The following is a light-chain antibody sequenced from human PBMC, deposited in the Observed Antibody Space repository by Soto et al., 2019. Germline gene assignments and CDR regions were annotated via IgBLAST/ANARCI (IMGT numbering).Light chain of an antibody. V-gene: IGKV3-11*01. CDR3: QQRSNGPPRT. J-gene: IGKJ2*01. CDR1: QSVSTY. Sequence: EIVWKQSPATLSLSPRARATLSCRASQSVSTYLAWYQQKPGQAPSLLIYDASNRATGIPGRFSGSGSGTDFTLTISSLEPEDFAVYYSQQRSNGPPRTFGKGTKLEIK. CDR2: DAS.